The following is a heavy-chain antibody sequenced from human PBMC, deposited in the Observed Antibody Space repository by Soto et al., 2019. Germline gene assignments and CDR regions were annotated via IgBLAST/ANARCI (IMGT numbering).Heavy chain of an antibody. CDR3: AHRVLRTVFGLVTTTAIYFDF. J-gene: IGHJ4*02. V-gene: IGHV2-5*02. CDR2: IYWDDDK. D-gene: IGHD3-3*01. Sequence: HITLNESGPTQVKPRQTLTLTCTFSGFSLTTSGVGVGWIRQSPGKAPEWLALIYWDDDKRYSPSLKSRLTITKDTSKKRVVLTMADLDPADTATYYCAHRVLRTVFGLVTTTAIYFDFWGQGTLVAVSS. CDR1: GFSLTTSGVG.